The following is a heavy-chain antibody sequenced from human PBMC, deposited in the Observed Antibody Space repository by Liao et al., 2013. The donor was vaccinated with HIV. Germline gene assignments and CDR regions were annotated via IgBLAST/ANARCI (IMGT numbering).Heavy chain of an antibody. V-gene: IGHV4-39*07. CDR1: GGSVSSNDYY. J-gene: IGHJ6*03. D-gene: IGHD5-18*01. CDR3: ARNPRGYTYGSASYNYMDV. Sequence: QLQLQESGPGLVKPSDTLSLSCAVIGGSVSSNDYYWGWIRQPPGKGLEWIGTISHTGNTYSNPSLKSRVTIFGDMSRTQLSLKLRSVTAADTAVYYCARNPRGYTYGSASYNYMDVWGKGTTVTVSS. CDR2: ISHTGNT.